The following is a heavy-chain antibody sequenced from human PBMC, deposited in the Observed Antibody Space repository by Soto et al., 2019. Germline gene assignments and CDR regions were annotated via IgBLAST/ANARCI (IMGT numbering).Heavy chain of an antibody. D-gene: IGHD6-13*01. CDR2: ISGSGGST. CDR1: GFFFSSYA. J-gene: IGHJ4*02. V-gene: IGHV3-23*01. CDR3: AKVAIAASNDPYYFDY. Sequence: GGSLRLSCAASGFFFSSYAMSWVRQTPGKGLEWVSTISGSGGSTYYTDSVKGRFTISRDNSKNTLYLQMNSLRAEDTAVYYCAKVAIAASNDPYYFDYWGQGTLVTVSS.